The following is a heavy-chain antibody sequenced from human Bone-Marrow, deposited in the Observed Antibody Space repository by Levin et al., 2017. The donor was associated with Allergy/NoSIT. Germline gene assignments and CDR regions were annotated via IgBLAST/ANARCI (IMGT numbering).Heavy chain of an antibody. J-gene: IGHJ4*02. CDR2: ISYDGSNK. CDR3: AKQSDYGDHPVPYYFDY. CDR1: GFTFSSYG. V-gene: IGHV3-30*18. Sequence: GGSLRLSCAASGFTFSSYGMHWVRQAPGKGLEWVAVISYDGSNKYYADSVKGRFTISRDNSKNTLYLQMNSLRAEDTAVYYCAKQSDYGDHPVPYYFDYWGQGTLVTVSS. D-gene: IGHD4-17*01.